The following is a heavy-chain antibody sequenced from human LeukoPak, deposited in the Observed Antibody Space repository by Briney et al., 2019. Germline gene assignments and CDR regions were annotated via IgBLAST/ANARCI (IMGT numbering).Heavy chain of an antibody. Sequence: SETLSLTCTVSGGSISSYYWSWIRQPPGKGLEWIGYIYYSGSTNYNPSLKSRVTISINTSKNQFSLKLNSVTAADTAVYYCARLGGITFGGGIVNLLGMDVWGQGTTVTVSS. D-gene: IGHD3-16*02. V-gene: IGHV4-59*08. CDR3: ARLGGITFGGGIVNLLGMDV. J-gene: IGHJ6*02. CDR1: GGSISSYY. CDR2: IYYSGST.